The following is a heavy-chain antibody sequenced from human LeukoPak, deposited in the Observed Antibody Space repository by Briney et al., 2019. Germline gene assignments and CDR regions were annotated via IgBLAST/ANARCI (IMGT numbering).Heavy chain of an antibody. V-gene: IGHV3-33*01. D-gene: IGHD1-26*01. CDR2: IWFDGSNK. CDR3: ARENYYKFEY. Sequence: PGRSLRLSCAASGFTFSGYGMHWVRQAPGKGLEWVAVIWFDGSNKYCADSVKGRFTVSRDDAKNSLLLQMNSLRAEDTAVYYCARENYYKFEYWGQGTLVTVSS. CDR1: GFTFSGYG. J-gene: IGHJ4*02.